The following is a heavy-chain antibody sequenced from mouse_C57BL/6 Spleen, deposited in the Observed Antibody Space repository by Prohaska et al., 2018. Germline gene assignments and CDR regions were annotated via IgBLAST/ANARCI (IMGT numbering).Heavy chain of an antibody. CDR1: GYAFTNYL. CDR2: INPGSGGT. V-gene: IGHV1-54*01. D-gene: IGHD1-1*01. Sequence: QVQLQQSGAELVRPGTSVKVSCKASGYAFTNYLIEWVKQRPGQGLEWIGVINPGSGGTNYNEKFKGKATLTADKSSSTAYMQLSSLTSEDSAVYFCARGYYGSFYYAMDYWGQGTSVTVSS. CDR3: ARGYYGSFYYAMDY. J-gene: IGHJ4*01.